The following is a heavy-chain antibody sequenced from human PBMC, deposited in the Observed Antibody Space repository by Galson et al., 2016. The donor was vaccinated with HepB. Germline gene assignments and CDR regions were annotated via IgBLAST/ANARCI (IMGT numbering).Heavy chain of an antibody. CDR2: FGDGGDI. V-gene: IGHV3-21*01. CDR1: GFIFSSYA. J-gene: IGHJ4*02. Sequence: SLRLSCAASGFIFSSYAMTWVRQAPGKGPEWVSTFGDGGDIYYADSVKGRFTISRDNAMNSLYLHMSSLRAEDTALYYCTRTISATAGIDWGQGTLVTVSS. CDR3: TRTISATAGID. D-gene: IGHD6-13*01.